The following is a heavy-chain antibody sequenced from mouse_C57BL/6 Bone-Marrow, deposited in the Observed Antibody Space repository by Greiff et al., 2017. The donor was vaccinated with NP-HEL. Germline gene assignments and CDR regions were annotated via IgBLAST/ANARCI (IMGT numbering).Heavy chain of an antibody. CDR3: AKDGYYPYWYFDV. Sequence: VKLMESGPGLVQPSQSLSITCTVSGFSLTSYGVHWVRQSPGKGLEWLGVIWRGGSTDYNAAFMSRLSITKDNSKSQVFFKMNSLQADDTAIYYCAKDGYYPYWYFDVWGTGTTVTVSS. CDR1: GFSLTSYG. CDR2: IWRGGST. J-gene: IGHJ1*03. V-gene: IGHV2-5*01. D-gene: IGHD2-3*01.